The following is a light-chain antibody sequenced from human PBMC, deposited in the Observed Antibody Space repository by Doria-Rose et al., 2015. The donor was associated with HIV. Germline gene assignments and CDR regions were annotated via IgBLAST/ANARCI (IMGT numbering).Light chain of an antibody. CDR2: DAS. V-gene: IGKV3-20*01. J-gene: IGKJ5*01. Sequence: TQSPGTLSLSPGERATLSCGASQRVKSSYLAWYQQKPGQAPRLLIYDASTRATGIPDRFSGSGSGTDHTLTISRLEPEDVAVYYCQQYGTSRGTFGQGTRLEIK. CDR1: QRVKSSY. CDR3: QQYGTSRGT.